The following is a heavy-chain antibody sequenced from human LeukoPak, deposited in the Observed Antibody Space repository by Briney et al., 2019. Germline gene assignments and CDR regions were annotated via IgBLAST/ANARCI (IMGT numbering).Heavy chain of an antibody. CDR3: ARIAVTYTFDY. D-gene: IGHD4-17*01. V-gene: IGHV3-21*01. CDR1: GFTFSNYN. Sequence: PGGSLRLSCAASGFTFSNYNMNWVRQAPGTGLEWVSSISYSSTNIYYADSVKGRFTISRDNAKKSLYLQMNSLRAEDTAVYYCARIAVTYTFDYWGQGTLVTVSS. CDR2: ISYSSTNI. J-gene: IGHJ4*02.